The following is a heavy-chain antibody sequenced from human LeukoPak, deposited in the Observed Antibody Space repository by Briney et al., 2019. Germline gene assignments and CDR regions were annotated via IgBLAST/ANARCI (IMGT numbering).Heavy chain of an antibody. CDR1: GGSISSGGYY. CDR3: ARWATNWNYVGDWFDP. J-gene: IGHJ5*02. CDR2: IYYSGST. D-gene: IGHD1-7*01. V-gene: IGHV4-31*03. Sequence: PSQTLSLTCTVSGGSISSGGYYWSWIRQHPGKGLEWIGYIYYSGSTYYNPSLKNRVTISVDTSKNQFSLKLSSVTAADTAVYYCARWATNWNYVGDWFDPWGQGTLVTVSS.